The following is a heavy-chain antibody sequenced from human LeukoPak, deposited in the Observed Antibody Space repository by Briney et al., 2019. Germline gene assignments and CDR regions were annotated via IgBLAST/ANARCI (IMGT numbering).Heavy chain of an antibody. CDR1: GFTFNSYE. CDR2: ISSNGSTI. V-gene: IGHV3-48*03. Sequence: QTGGSLRLSCAASGFTFNSYEMNWVRQAPGKGLEWVSYISSNGSTIYYADSVKGRFTISRDNAKNSLYLQMNSLRAEDTALYYCAKDISPRIAAERNNWFDPWGQGTLVTVSS. CDR3: AKDISPRIAAERNNWFDP. D-gene: IGHD6-13*01. J-gene: IGHJ5*02.